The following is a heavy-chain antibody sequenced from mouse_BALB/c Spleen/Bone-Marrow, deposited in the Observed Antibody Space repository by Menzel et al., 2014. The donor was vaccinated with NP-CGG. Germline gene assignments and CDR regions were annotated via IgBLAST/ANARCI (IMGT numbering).Heavy chain of an antibody. J-gene: IGHJ2*01. CDR2: ISTYYGDA. Sequence: VQLHQSGAELVRPGVSVKISCKGSGYTFIDYAMHWATQSPAKSLERIGVISTYYGDASYIQKIKGKATMTVDKSSSTAYMELARLTSEDSVIYYCAIESIYYYGSTQGYWCQCTTLTGSS. D-gene: IGHD1-1*01. CDR3: AIESIYYYGSTQGY. V-gene: IGHV1S137*01. CDR1: GYTFIDYA.